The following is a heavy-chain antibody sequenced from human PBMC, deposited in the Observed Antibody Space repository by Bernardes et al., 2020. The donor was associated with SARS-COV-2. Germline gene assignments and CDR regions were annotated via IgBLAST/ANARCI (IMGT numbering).Heavy chain of an antibody. CDR1: RFPFSSYA. J-gene: IGHJ4*02. CDR2: ISGSGGST. Sequence: GGSLRLSCAASRFPFSSYAMSWVRQAPGKGLEWVSAISGSGGSTYYADSVKGRFTISRDNSKNTLYLQMNSLRAEDTAVYYCAKVVLAAAGKTDYWGQGTLVTVSS. V-gene: IGHV3-23*01. CDR3: AKVVLAAAGKTDY. D-gene: IGHD6-13*01.